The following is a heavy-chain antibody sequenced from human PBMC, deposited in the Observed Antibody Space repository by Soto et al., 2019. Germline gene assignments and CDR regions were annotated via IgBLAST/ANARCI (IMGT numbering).Heavy chain of an antibody. Sequence: SVQVSCKASGYPLTPLYMHWVRQAPGQGLAWMGILNPSGGFTSKAQKFQGRVIMTSDTSTNTVYMELSSLRYEDTAVYYCAGPTLVRAYLSLYGCGQATTVTFSS. CDR1: GYPLTPLY. D-gene: IGHD3-10*01. V-gene: IGHV1-46*01. J-gene: IGHJ6*02. CDR2: LNPSGGFT. CDR3: AGPTLVRAYLSLYG.